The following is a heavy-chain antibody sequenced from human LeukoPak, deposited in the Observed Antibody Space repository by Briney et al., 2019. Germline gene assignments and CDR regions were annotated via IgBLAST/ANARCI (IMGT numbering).Heavy chain of an antibody. CDR3: AINGGGDSGYGNFDY. Sequence: GGSLRLSCVASGFTFSSYSMNWVRQAPGKGLEWVSSISSSSSYIYYADSVKGRFTFSRDNAKNSLSLQMNSLRAEDTALYYCAINGGGDSGYGNFDYWGQGTLVTVSS. CDR1: GFTFSSYS. J-gene: IGHJ4*02. CDR2: ISSSSSYI. D-gene: IGHD5-12*01. V-gene: IGHV3-21*04.